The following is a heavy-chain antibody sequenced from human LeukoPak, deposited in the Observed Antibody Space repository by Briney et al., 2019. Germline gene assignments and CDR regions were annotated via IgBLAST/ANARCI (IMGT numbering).Heavy chain of an antibody. D-gene: IGHD6-19*01. J-gene: IGHJ5*02. CDR3: ARRIHTNDWYRDDP. CDR2: IYYSGNT. Sequence: PSETLSLTCTVSGGSISNYYWSWIRQPPGKGLEWIGYIYYSGNTHYNPSLQSRVTISVDTSKNQFSLRLSSVTAADTAVYYCARRIHTNDWYRDDPWGQGTLVTVSS. V-gene: IGHV4-59*01. CDR1: GGSISNYY.